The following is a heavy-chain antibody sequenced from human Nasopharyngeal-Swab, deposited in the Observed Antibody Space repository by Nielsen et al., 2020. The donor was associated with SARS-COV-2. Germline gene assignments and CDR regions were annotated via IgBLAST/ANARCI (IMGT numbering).Heavy chain of an antibody. CDR3: AREMRSGIAVASDAFDI. J-gene: IGHJ3*02. D-gene: IGHD6-19*01. CDR1: GYTFTSYY. Sequence: ASVKVSCKASGYTFTSYYMHWVRQAPGQGLEWMGIISPSGGSTSYAQKFQGRVTMTRDTSTSTVYMELSSLRSEDTAVYYCAREMRSGIAVASDAFDIWGQGTMVTVSS. V-gene: IGHV1-46*01. CDR2: ISPSGGST.